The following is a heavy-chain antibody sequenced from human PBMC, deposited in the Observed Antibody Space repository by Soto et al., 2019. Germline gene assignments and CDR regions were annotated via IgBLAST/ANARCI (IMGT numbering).Heavy chain of an antibody. J-gene: IGHJ6*02. CDR3: ARLRGQYYYGMDV. V-gene: IGHV1-2*02. CDR2: IDCSSGGT. CDR1: GYNFIGYY. D-gene: IGHD6-25*01. Sequence: QAQLVQSGAEVRKPGASVNVSCKASGYNFIGYYIHWVRQAPGQGLEWMGWIDCSSGGTNSAQNFQGRVTMTRDSSVTTAYLEVNSLRSDDTAVYFCARLRGQYYYGMDVWGQGTTVTVSS.